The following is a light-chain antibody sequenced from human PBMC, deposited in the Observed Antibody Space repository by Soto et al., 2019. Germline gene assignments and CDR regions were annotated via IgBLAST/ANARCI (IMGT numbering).Light chain of an antibody. CDR3: MQSRQSPPT. CDR2: WGS. Sequence: DIVMNQSPLSLPVTPGEPASISCRSSQSLLHSNGYNYLDWYLQKPGQSPQLLIYWGSNRASGVPDRFSGSGSGTDFTLKINRVEAEDVGVYFCMQSRQSPPTFGQGTKVEIK. CDR1: QSLLHSNGYNY. V-gene: IGKV2-28*01. J-gene: IGKJ1*01.